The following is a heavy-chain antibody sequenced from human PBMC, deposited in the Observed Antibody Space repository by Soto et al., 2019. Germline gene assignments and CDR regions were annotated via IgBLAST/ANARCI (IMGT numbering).Heavy chain of an antibody. CDR1: GYSFTSYA. CDR3: ARGPNPYYFDY. CDR2: INAGNGNT. J-gene: IGHJ4*01. V-gene: IGHV1-3*01. Sequence: ALVKLPCKASGYSFTSYAMHWVRQAPGQRLEWMGWINAGNGNTKYSQKFQGRVTITRDTSASTAYMELSSLRSEDTAVYYCARGPNPYYFDYWGRGTLVTVSS.